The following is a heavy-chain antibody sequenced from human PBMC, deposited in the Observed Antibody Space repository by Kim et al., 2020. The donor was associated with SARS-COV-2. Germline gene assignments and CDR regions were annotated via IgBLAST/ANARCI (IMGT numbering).Heavy chain of an antibody. CDR1: GYTFTSYA. V-gene: IGHV1-3*01. CDR3: ARDREGQWLDRPHDY. CDR2: INAGNGNT. J-gene: IGHJ4*02. D-gene: IGHD6-19*01. Sequence: ASVKVSCKASGYTFTSYAMHWVRQAPGQRLEWMGWINAGNGNTKYSQKFQGRVTITRDTSASTAYMELSSLRSEDTAVYYCARDREGQWLDRPHDYWGQGTLVTVSS.